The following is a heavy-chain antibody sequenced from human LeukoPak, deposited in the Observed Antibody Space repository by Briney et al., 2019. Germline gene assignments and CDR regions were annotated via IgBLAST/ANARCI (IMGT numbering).Heavy chain of an antibody. CDR2: IYYSGST. CDR1: GYSISSGYY. V-gene: IGHV4-38-2*02. D-gene: IGHD6-19*01. J-gene: IGHJ4*02. CDR3: ARPSSGWLAIDY. Sequence: PSETLSLTCTVSGYSISSGYYWGWIRQPPGKGLEWIGSIYYSGSTYYNPSLKSRVTISVDTSKNQFSLKLSSVTAADTAVYYCARPSSGWLAIDYWGQGTLVTVSS.